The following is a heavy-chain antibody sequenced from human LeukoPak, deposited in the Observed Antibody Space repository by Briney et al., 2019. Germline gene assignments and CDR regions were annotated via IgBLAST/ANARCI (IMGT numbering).Heavy chain of an antibody. D-gene: IGHD3-10*01. Sequence: PGGSLRLSCAASGFTFSSYAMHWVRQAPGKGLEWVSSISSSSSYIYYADSVKGRFTISRDNSKNTLYLQMNSLRAEDTAVYYCAKVLIWTYGSGNYYKGAFDIWGQGTMVTVFS. CDR1: GFTFSSYA. CDR2: ISSSSSYI. CDR3: AKVLIWTYGSGNYYKGAFDI. J-gene: IGHJ3*02. V-gene: IGHV3-21*04.